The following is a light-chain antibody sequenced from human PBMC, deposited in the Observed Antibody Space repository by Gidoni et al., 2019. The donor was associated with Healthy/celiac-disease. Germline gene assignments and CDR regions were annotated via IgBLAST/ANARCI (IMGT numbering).Light chain of an antibody. V-gene: IGKV3-20*01. J-gene: IGKJ4*01. CDR2: GAS. CDR3: QQYGSSPF. CDR1: QSVSSSY. Sequence: EIVLTQSPGTPSLSPGDRSTLSCRASQSVSSSYLAWYQQKPGQAPRPLIYGASSRATGIQDRFSGSGSGTDFTLTISRLEPEVFAVYYCQQYGSSPFFGGGTKVEIK.